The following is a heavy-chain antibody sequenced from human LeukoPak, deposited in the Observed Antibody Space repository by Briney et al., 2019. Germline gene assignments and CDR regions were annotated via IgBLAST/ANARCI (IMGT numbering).Heavy chain of an antibody. V-gene: IGHV1-8*02. Sequence: ASVKVSCKASGYTFTSYGISWVRQAPGQGLEWMGWMNPNSGNTGYAQKFQGRVTMTRNTSISTAYMELSSLRSEDTAVYYCARLYSGNYYRFDYWGQGTLVTVSS. CDR2: MNPNSGNT. CDR3: ARLYSGNYYRFDY. J-gene: IGHJ4*02. CDR1: GYTFTSYG. D-gene: IGHD1-26*01.